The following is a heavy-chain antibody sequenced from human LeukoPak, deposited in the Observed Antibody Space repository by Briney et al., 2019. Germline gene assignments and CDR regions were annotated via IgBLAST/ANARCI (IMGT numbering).Heavy chain of an antibody. CDR1: GYTFTSYG. D-gene: IGHD3-10*01. Sequence: ASVKVSCKASGYTFTSYGISWVRQAPGQGLEWMGWISAHNGNTNYAQKLQGRVTMTTDTSTSTAYMELRSLRSDDTAVYYCARAPIRLWFGELTTWGQGTLVTVSS. CDR2: ISAHNGNT. CDR3: ARAPIRLWFGELTT. V-gene: IGHV1-18*01. J-gene: IGHJ5*02.